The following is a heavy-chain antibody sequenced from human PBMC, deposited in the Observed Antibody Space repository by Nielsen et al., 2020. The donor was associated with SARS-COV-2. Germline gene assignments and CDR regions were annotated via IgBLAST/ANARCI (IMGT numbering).Heavy chain of an antibody. CDR1: GFTFSSYD. CDR3: ARGSYYGGFDP. D-gene: IGHD3-22*01. CDR2: IGTAGDT. V-gene: IGHV3-13*04. Sequence: GESLKISCAASGFTFSSYDMHWVRQATGKGLEWVSAIGTAGDTHYPGSVKGRFTISRENAKNSLYLQMNSLRAGDTAVYYCARGSYYGGFDPWGQGTLVTVSS. J-gene: IGHJ5*02.